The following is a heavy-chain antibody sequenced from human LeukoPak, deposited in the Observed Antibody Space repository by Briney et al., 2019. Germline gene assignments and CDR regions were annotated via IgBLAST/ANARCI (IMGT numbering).Heavy chain of an antibody. V-gene: IGHV4-59*12. CDR1: GGSISSYY. J-gene: IGHJ4*02. Sequence: SETLSLTCTVSGGSISSYYWSWIRQPPGRGLEWIGYIYYSGSTNYNPSLKSRVTISVDTSKNQFSLKLSSVTAADTAVYYCARESGTYYYGSGSSKNFDYWGQGTLVTVSS. CDR3: ARESGTYYYGSGSSKNFDY. D-gene: IGHD3-10*01. CDR2: IYYSGST.